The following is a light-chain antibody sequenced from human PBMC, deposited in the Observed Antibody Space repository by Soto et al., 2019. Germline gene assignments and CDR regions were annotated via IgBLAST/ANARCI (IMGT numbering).Light chain of an antibody. CDR2: GAS. CDR1: QDIRKY. CDR3: QHYNHLPPST. V-gene: IGKV1-33*01. J-gene: IGKJ3*01. Sequence: DIQMTQSPSSLSASVGDRVTITCQASQDIRKYLSWYQQKPGKAPKLLIYGASYLETGVPSRFSGSGYGTDFPFTISSLQPKDIATYYCQHYNHLPPSTFGPGTKVAIK.